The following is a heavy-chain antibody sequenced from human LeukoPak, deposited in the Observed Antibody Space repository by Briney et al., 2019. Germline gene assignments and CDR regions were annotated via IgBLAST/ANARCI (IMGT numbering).Heavy chain of an antibody. CDR2: INPNSGGT. D-gene: IGHD2-2*01. V-gene: IGHV1-2*02. CDR1: GYTFTGYY. Sequence: GASVKVSCKASGYTFTGYYMHWVRQAPGQGLEWMGWINPNSGGTNYAQKFQGRVTMTRDTSISTAYMELSRLRSDDTAVYYCARGDCSSTSCYIINWFDPWAREPWSPSPQ. CDR3: ARGDCSSTSCYIINWFDP. J-gene: IGHJ5*02.